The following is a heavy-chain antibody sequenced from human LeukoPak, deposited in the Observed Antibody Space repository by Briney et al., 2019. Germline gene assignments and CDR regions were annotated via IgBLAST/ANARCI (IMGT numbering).Heavy chain of an antibody. CDR1: GFTFSYA. D-gene: IGHD1-7*01. CDR2: ISGSGGST. Sequence: PGGSLRLSCAASGFTFSYAMSWVRQAPGKGLEWVSAISGSGGSTYYADSVKGRFTISRDNSKNTLYLQMNSLRAEDTAVYYCATSIVEINWNYPYYFDYWGQGTLVTVSS. CDR3: ATSIVEINWNYPYYFDY. V-gene: IGHV3-23*01. J-gene: IGHJ4*02.